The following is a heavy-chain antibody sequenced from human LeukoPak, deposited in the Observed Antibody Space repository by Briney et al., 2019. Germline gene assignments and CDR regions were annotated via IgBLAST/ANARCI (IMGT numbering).Heavy chain of an antibody. V-gene: IGHV3-7*04. D-gene: IGHD6-6*01. CDR1: GFTFSSYW. CDR3: ARAEYSSSSHYYYYMDV. CDR2: IKQDGSEK. Sequence: GGSLRLSCAASGFTFSSYWMSWVRQAPGKGLEWVANIKQDGSEKYYVDSVKGRFTISRDNAKNSLYLQMNSLRAEDTAVYYCARAEYSSSSHYYYYMDVWGKGTTVTVSS. J-gene: IGHJ6*03.